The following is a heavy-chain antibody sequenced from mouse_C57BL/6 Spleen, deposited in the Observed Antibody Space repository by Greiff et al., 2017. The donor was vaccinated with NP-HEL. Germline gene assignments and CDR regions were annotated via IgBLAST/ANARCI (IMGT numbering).Heavy chain of an antibody. D-gene: IGHD2-12*01. J-gene: IGHJ4*01. CDR3: ARPYDGAMDY. CDR2: IDPSDSYT. V-gene: IGHV1-59*01. Sequence: VQLQQPGAELVRPGTSVKLSCKASGYTFTSYWMHWVKQRPGQGLEWIGVIDPSDSYTNYNQKFKGKATLTVDTSSSTAYMQLSSLTSEDSAVYYCARPYDGAMDYWGQGTSVTVSS. CDR1: GYTFTSYW.